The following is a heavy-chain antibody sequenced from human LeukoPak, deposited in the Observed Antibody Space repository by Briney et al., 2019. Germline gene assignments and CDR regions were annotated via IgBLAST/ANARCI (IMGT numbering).Heavy chain of an antibody. CDR3: ARRYYGSGKYNWFDP. V-gene: IGHV4-39*07. J-gene: IGHJ5*02. Sequence: SETLSLTCTVSGGSISSSSYYWGWIRQPPGKGLEWIGSIYYSGSTYYNPSLKSRVTISVDTSKNQFSLKLSSVTAADTAVYYCARRYYGSGKYNWFDPWGQGTLVTVSS. CDR2: IYYSGST. D-gene: IGHD3-10*01. CDR1: GGSISSSSYY.